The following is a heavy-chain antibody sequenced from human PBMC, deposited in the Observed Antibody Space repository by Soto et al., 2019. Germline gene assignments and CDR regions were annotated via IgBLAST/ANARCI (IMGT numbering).Heavy chain of an antibody. J-gene: IGHJ4*02. CDR2: ISGSGGST. V-gene: IGHV3-23*01. Sequence: GVSLRLSCAASGFTFSSYAMSWVRQAPGKGLEWVSAISGSGGSTYYADSVKGRFTISRDNSKNTLYLQMNSLRAEDTAVYYCANGGYYYDSSGYYYFDYWGQGTLVTVSS. D-gene: IGHD3-22*01. CDR3: ANGGYYYDSSGYYYFDY. CDR1: GFTFSSYA.